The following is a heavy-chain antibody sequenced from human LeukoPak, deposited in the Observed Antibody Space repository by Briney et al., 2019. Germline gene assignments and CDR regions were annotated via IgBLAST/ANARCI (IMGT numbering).Heavy chain of an antibody. Sequence: GASVKVSCKASGGTFSSYAISWVRQAPGQGLEWMGGIIPIFGTANYAQKFQGRVTITADESTSTAYMELSSLRSEDTAVYYCATKSTSPGYCSSTSCYRAFDIWGQGTMVTVSS. CDR3: ATKSTSPGYCSSTSCYRAFDI. D-gene: IGHD2-2*03. V-gene: IGHV1-69*13. CDR2: IIPIFGTA. J-gene: IGHJ3*02. CDR1: GGTFSSYA.